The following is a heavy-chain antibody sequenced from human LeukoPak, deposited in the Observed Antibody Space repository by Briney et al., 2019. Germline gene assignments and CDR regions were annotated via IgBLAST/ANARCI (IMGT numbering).Heavy chain of an antibody. CDR3: ASPEVDCSSTSCYAGY. V-gene: IGHV4-39*07. Sequence: PSETLSLTCTVSGGSISITSYYWGWIRQPPGKGLEWIGSMYSSGSTYYNPSLKSRVTISVDTSKNQFSLKLSSVTAADAAVYYCASPEVDCSSTSCYAGYWGQGTLVTVSS. J-gene: IGHJ4*02. CDR2: MYSSGST. CDR1: GGSISITSYY. D-gene: IGHD2-2*01.